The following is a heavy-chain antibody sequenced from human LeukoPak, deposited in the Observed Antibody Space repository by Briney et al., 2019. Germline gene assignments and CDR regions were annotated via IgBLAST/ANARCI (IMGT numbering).Heavy chain of an antibody. CDR2: ISRDGSIT. J-gene: IGHJ3*02. CDR3: ARVLQVAYCSGDSCSNDAFDI. D-gene: IGHD2-15*01. CDR1: GFTFSSYW. Sequence: GGSLRLSCAASGFTFSSYWMHWVRQAPGKGLVWVSRISRDGSITSYADSVKGRFTISRDNAKNTLYVQMISLRAEDTAVYYCARVLQVAYCSGDSCSNDAFDIWGQGTTVTVSS. V-gene: IGHV3-74*01.